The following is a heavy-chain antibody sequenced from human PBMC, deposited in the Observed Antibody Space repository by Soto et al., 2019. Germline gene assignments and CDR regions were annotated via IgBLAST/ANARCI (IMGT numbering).Heavy chain of an antibody. CDR2: IAHDGHT. J-gene: IGHJ5*02. CDR1: GGSITTSVL. CDR3: ARMYSSGSGWFHP. D-gene: IGHD6-19*01. V-gene: IGHV4-4*02. Sequence: ASETLSLTCDVSGGSITTSVLWTWVRQFPGRGLEWIGEIAHDGHTNYNPSLSGRVTMSVDLSNSQFSMSLTSVTAADTARYYCARMYSSGSGWFHPWGQGTLVTVSS.